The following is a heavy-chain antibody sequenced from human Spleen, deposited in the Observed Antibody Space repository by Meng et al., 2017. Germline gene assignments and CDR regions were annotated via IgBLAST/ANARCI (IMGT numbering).Heavy chain of an antibody. J-gene: IGHJ3*02. Sequence: SGPTLVKPTQTLTLTCTFSGFSLSTSGMCVSWIRQPPGKALEWLALIDWDDDKYYSTSLKTRLTISKDTSKNQVVLTMTNMDPVDTATYYCARKAYYYDSSGYETDAFDIWGQGTMVTVSS. CDR2: IDWDDDK. CDR3: ARKAYYYDSSGYETDAFDI. V-gene: IGHV2-70*01. D-gene: IGHD3-22*01. CDR1: GFSLSTSGMC.